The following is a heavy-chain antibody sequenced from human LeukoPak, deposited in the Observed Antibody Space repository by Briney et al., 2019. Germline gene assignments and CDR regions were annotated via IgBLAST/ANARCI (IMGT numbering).Heavy chain of an antibody. V-gene: IGHV4-34*01. J-gene: IGHJ4*02. CDR1: GGSFSGYY. D-gene: IGHD3-10*01. Sequence: SETLSLTCAVYGGSFSGYYWSWIRQPPGKGLEWIGEINHSGSTNYNPSLKSRVTISVDTSKIQFALKLSSVTAADTAVYYCARALKGNYGSGSYYLDYWGQGNLVTVSS. CDR3: ARALKGNYGSGSYYLDY. CDR2: INHSGST.